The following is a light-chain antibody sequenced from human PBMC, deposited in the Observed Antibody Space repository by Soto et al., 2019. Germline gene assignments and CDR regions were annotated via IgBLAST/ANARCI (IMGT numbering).Light chain of an antibody. V-gene: IGKV1-5*03. CDR1: QSISPW. J-gene: IGKJ1*01. CDR2: KAS. CDR3: QQYATYWT. Sequence: DIQMTQSPSTLSASVGDRVTITCRASQSISPWLAWYQQIPGEAPKLLIYKASSLESWVPSRFSGSGSGTEFTVTISSLQPDDVATYYCQQYATYWTFGQGTKVEIK.